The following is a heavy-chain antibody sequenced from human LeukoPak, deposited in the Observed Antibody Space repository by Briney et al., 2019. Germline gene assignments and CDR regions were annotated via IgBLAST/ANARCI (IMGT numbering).Heavy chain of an antibody. Sequence: PGGSLRLSCAASGFTFSSYWMSWVRQAPGKGLEWVANIKQDGSEKYYVDSVKGRFTISSDNAKNSLYLQMNSLRAEDTAVYYCTSLAVAFHYWGQGTLVTVSS. J-gene: IGHJ4*02. D-gene: IGHD6-19*01. CDR1: GFTFSSYW. CDR3: TSLAVAFHY. CDR2: IKQDGSEK. V-gene: IGHV3-7*01.